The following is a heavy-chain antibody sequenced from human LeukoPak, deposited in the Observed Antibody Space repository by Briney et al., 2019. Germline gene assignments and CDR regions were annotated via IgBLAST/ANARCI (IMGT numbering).Heavy chain of an antibody. J-gene: IGHJ5*02. CDR3: ARKMYSSGLGGFDP. CDR2: ISSSSSYI. V-gene: IGHV3-21*01. CDR1: GFTFSSYS. D-gene: IGHD6-19*01. Sequence: GGSLRLSCAASGFTFSSYSMNWVRQAPGKGLEWVSSISSSSSYIYYADSVKGRFTISRDNAKNSLYLQMNSLRAEDTAVYYYARKMYSSGLGGFDPWGQGTLVTVSP.